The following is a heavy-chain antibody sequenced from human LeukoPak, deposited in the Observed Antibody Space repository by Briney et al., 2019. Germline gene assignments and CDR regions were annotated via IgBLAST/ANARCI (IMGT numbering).Heavy chain of an antibody. Sequence: SETLSLTCTVSGGSISISSYYWGWIRQPPGKGLEWIGSIYYSGSTYYNPSLKSRVTISVDTSKNQFSLKLSSVTAADTAVYFCARGQGVAATAFDYWGQGTLVTVSS. CDR1: GGSISISSYY. CDR3: ARGQGVAATAFDY. D-gene: IGHD2-15*01. CDR2: IYYSGST. J-gene: IGHJ4*02. V-gene: IGHV4-39*07.